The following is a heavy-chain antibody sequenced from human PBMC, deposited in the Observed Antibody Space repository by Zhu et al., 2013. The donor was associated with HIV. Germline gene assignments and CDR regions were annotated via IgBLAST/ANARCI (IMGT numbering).Heavy chain of an antibody. Sequence: QVQLVQSGAEVKKPGSSVKVSCKASGGTFSSNAISWVRQAPGQGLEWMGGIIPIFATANYAQRFQGRVTITADESTTTAYMELSSLRSEDTAVYYCATSPHFALVPAEPDPRPHYALDVWAKGPRSPSP. J-gene: IGHJ6*02. CDR1: GGTFSSNA. CDR3: ATSPHFALVPAEPDPRPHYALDV. D-gene: IGHD2-2*01. V-gene: IGHV1-69*01. CDR2: IIPIFATA.